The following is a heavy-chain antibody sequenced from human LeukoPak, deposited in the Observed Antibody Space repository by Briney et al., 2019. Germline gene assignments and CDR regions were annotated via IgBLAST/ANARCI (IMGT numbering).Heavy chain of an antibody. J-gene: IGHJ4*02. V-gene: IGHV4-59*12. CDR3: ARVTAGTTVDY. Sequence: SETLPLTCTVSGGSISSYYWSWIRQPPGKGLEWIGYIYYSGRTYYNPSLKSRVTISVDTSKNQFSLNLSSVTAADTAVYYCARVTAGTTVDYWGQGTLVTVSS. D-gene: IGHD1-7*01. CDR1: GGSISSYY. CDR2: IYYSGRT.